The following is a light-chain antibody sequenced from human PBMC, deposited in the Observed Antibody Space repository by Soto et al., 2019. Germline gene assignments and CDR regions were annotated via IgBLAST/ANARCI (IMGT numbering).Light chain of an antibody. J-gene: IGLJ1*01. CDR1: SGYSNYK. CDR2: VGTGGIVG. Sequence: QSVLTQPPSASASLGASVTLTCTLSSGYSNYKVDWYQQRPGEGPRFVMRVGTGGIVGSKGEGIPDRFSVLGSGLNRYLTINNIQEEDEGDYHCGADHGSGSNFVYVFGTGTKVTVL. V-gene: IGLV9-49*01. CDR3: GADHGSGSNFVYV.